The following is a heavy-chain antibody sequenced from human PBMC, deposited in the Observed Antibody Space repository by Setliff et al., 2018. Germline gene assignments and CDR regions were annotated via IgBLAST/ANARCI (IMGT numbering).Heavy chain of an antibody. CDR2: IHHSGST. CDR1: GVSITSHY. CDR3: ARDNIGPDSLDI. V-gene: IGHV4-59*11. J-gene: IGHJ3*02. Sequence: SETLSLTCTVSGVSITSHYWSWIRQPPGRALEWIGYIHHSGSTNYNPSLKSRVTLSMDTSRNHFSLNLTSLTAADTALYYCARDNIGPDSLDIWGQGTMVTVSS.